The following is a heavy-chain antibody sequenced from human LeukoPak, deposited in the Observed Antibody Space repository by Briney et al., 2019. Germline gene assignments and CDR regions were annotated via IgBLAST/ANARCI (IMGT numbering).Heavy chain of an antibody. Sequence: GRSLRLSCAASGFTFSDYYMTWIRQAPGKGLEWVSYISGSGSTIYSADSVKGRFTISRDNAKNSLYLQMNSLRAEDTAVYYCAREVWFGESTYYFDYWGQGTLVTVSS. J-gene: IGHJ4*02. CDR1: GFTFSDYY. CDR2: ISGSGSTI. D-gene: IGHD3-10*01. CDR3: AREVWFGESTYYFDY. V-gene: IGHV3-11*01.